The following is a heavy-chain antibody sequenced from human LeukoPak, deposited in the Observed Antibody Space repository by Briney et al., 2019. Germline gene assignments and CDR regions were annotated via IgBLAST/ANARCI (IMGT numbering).Heavy chain of an antibody. J-gene: IGHJ5*02. D-gene: IGHD6-19*01. CDR1: GFTFSSYS. CDR3: ARDGWAYWFDP. Sequence: PGGSLGLSCAASGFTFSSYSMNWVRQAPGKGLEWVSSISSSSSYIYYADSVKGRFTISRDNAKNSLYLQMNSLRAEDTAVYYCARDGWAYWFDPWGQGTLVTVSS. V-gene: IGHV3-21*01. CDR2: ISSSSSYI.